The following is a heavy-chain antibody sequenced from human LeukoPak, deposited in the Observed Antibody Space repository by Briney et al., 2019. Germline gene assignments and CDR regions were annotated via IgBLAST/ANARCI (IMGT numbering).Heavy chain of an antibody. Sequence: SETLSLTCTVSGGSISSGSYYWSWIRQPAGKGLEWIGRIYTSGSTNYNPSLKSRVTISVDTSKNQFSLKLSSVTAADTAAYYCASGYYYGSGSYYNLDYWGQGTLVTVSS. CDR3: ASGYYYGSGSYYNLDY. CDR2: IYTSGST. V-gene: IGHV4-61*02. CDR1: GGSISSGSYY. D-gene: IGHD3-10*01. J-gene: IGHJ4*02.